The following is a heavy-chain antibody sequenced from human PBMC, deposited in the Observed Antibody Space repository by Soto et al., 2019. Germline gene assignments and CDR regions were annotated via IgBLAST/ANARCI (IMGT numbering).Heavy chain of an antibody. J-gene: IGHJ6*02. Sequence: EVQLLESGGGLVQPGGSLRLSCAASGFTFSSYAMSWVRQAPGKGLEWVSAISGSGGSTYYADSVKGRFTISRDNSKNTLYLQMNSLRAEDTAVYYCAKDNGAIDYDYYGMDVWGQGTTVTVSS. V-gene: IGHV3-23*01. CDR1: GFTFSSYA. CDR3: AKDNGAIDYDYYGMDV. CDR2: ISGSGGST. D-gene: IGHD2-8*01.